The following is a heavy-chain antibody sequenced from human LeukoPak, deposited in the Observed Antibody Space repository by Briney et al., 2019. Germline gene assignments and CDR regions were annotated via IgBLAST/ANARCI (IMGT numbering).Heavy chain of an antibody. CDR3: ARAVPTRNYYYYMDV. Sequence: SETLSLTCTVSGYSISSGYYWGWIRQPPGKGLEWIGYIYYSGSTNYNPSLKSRVTISVDTSKNQFSLKLSSVTAADTAVYYCARAVPTRNYYYYMDVWGKGTTVTVSS. J-gene: IGHJ6*03. D-gene: IGHD1-1*01. V-gene: IGHV4-61*01. CDR1: GYSISSGYY. CDR2: IYYSGST.